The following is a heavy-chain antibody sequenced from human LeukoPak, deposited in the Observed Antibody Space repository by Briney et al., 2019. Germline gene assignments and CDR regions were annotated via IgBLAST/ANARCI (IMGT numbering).Heavy chain of an antibody. CDR1: GFTFSSYS. V-gene: IGHV3-21*01. D-gene: IGHD6-19*01. Sequence: GGSLRLSCAASGFTFSSYSMNWVRQAPGKGLEWVSSISSSSSYIYYADSVKGRFTISRDNAKNSLYLQMNSLRAEDTAVYYCAREQQWLYYYYGMDVWGQGTTVTVSS. CDR3: AREQQWLYYYYGMDV. CDR2: ISSSSSYI. J-gene: IGHJ6*02.